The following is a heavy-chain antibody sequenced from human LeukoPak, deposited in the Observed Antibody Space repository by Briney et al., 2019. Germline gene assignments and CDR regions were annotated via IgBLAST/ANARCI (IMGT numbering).Heavy chain of an antibody. V-gene: IGHV3-48*04. CDR3: ARERGYSSGWPPDY. D-gene: IGHD6-19*01. J-gene: IGHJ4*02. Sequence: AGGSLRLSCAACGFTFSSYSRNWVRQAPGKGLEWVSYISSSSSTIYYADSVKGRFTISRDNAKNSLYLQMNSLRAEDTAVYYCARERGYSSGWPPDYWGPGTLVTVSS. CDR2: ISSSSSTI. CDR1: GFTFSSYS.